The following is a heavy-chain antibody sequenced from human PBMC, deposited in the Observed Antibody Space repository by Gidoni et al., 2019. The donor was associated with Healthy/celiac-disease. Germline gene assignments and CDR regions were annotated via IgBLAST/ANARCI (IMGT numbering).Heavy chain of an antibody. V-gene: IGHV3-15*01. CDR3: TTGRGY. CDR2: IKSKTDGGTT. CDR1: GFPFSAAW. Sequence: EVQLVVSGGGLVRPGGSLSLSCAASGFPFSAAWMSWVGQAPGKGLEWVDRIKSKTDGGTTDYAAPVKGRFTISRDDSKNTLYLQMNSLKTEDTAVYYCTTGRGYWGQGTLVTVSS. D-gene: IGHD3-10*01. J-gene: IGHJ4*02.